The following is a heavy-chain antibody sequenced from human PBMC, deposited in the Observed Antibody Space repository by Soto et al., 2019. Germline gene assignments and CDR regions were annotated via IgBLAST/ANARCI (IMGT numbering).Heavy chain of an antibody. Sequence: QLQLQESGPGVVKPSETLSLTCTVSGGSITSSSHFWGWVRQPPGKGLEWIGTIYFTGNTYYTPSLKSRLTRSIDTSKNEFSRRLNSGTAADTAVYYGAGQTVTIAAASYGRSNWFDPWGPGTRVTVSS. D-gene: IGHD6-25*01. CDR2: IYFTGNT. CDR1: GGSITSSSHF. J-gene: IGHJ5*02. V-gene: IGHV4-39*01. CDR3: AGQTVTIAAASYGRSNWFDP.